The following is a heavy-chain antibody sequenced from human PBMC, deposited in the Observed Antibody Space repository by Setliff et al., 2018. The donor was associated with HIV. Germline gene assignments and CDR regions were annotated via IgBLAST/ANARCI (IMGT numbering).Heavy chain of an antibody. V-gene: IGHV4-61*08. CDR1: GFSLTTRGMC. CDR3: ARDSNAPYFQY. Sequence: LVNPTQTLTLTCTFSGFSLTTRGMCVSWIRQPPGKGLEWIGYISYSGSTNYNPSLKSRVTLSVKTSKNQFSLKLNSVTAADTAVYYCARDSNAPYFQYWGQGTLVTVSS. D-gene: IGHD1-1*01. J-gene: IGHJ1*01. CDR2: ISYSGST.